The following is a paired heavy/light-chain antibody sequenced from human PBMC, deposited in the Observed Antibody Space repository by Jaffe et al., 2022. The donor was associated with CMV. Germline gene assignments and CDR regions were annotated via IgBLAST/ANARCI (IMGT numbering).Heavy chain of an antibody. Sequence: QVQLVQSGAEVKKPGASVKVSCKASGYTFTDYYLYWVRQALGQGLEWVAWINPNSGATKYAEHYQGRITVTRDTSIDTTYMEVTRLRFEDTAVYFCARGTRVIALVAATKADWFDPWGQGTQVIVSS. V-gene: IGHV1-2*02. CDR3: ARGTRVIALVAATKADWFDP. D-gene: IGHD2-8*02. J-gene: IGHJ5*02. CDR2: INPNSGAT. CDR1: GYTFTDYY.
Light chain of an antibody. CDR3: QQYYSSPWT. CDR1: QSVLDNSNNKNS. Sequence: DIVMTQSPDSLAVSLGERATINCKSSQSVLDNSNNKNSLAWYQQKPGQPPHLLFYWASARHSGVPDRFSGSGSGTDFTLTISSLRAEDVAVYFCQQYYSSPWTFGQGTKVEIK. CDR2: WAS. V-gene: IGKV4-1*01. J-gene: IGKJ1*01.